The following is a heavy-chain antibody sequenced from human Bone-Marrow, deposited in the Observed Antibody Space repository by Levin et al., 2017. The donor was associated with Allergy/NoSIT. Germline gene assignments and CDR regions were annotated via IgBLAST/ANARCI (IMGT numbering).Heavy chain of an antibody. V-gene: IGHV3-33*01. CDR3: VADVDGMDL. CDR1: DFSFSTHG. J-gene: IGHJ6*02. Sequence: GESLKISCVASDFSFSTHGMHWVRQAPGKGLEWLAGIWSDGSEKHYTESVRGRLTISRDNSRNMLYLHLRSLRAEDTAVYYCVADVDGMDLWGQGTTVTVSS. CDR2: IWSDGSEK.